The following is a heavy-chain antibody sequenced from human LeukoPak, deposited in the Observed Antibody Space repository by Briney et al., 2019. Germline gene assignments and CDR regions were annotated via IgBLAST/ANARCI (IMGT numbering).Heavy chain of an antibody. D-gene: IGHD3-10*01. Sequence: GASVKVSCKASGYTFTGYYMHWVRQAPGQGLEWMGGLNPNSGGANYAQKFQGRVTMTRDTSSSTAYMELSRLRSDDTAVYYCARRSGSEYADYWGQGPLVTVSS. V-gene: IGHV1-2*02. CDR1: GYTFTGYY. CDR2: LNPNSGGA. CDR3: ARRSGSEYADY. J-gene: IGHJ4*02.